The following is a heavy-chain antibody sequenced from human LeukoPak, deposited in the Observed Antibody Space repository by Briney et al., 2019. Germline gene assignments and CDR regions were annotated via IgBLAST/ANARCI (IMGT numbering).Heavy chain of an antibody. CDR3: ARGGYSGYDYFVWFDY. CDR1: GFTFSSYA. Sequence: GGSLRLSCAASGFTFSSYAMSWVRQAPGKGLEWVSSISGSSSYIYYADSVKGRFTISRDNAKNSLYLQMNSLRAEDTAVYYCARGGYSGYDYFVWFDYWGQGTLVTVSS. CDR2: ISGSSSYI. J-gene: IGHJ4*02. V-gene: IGHV3-21*01. D-gene: IGHD5-12*01.